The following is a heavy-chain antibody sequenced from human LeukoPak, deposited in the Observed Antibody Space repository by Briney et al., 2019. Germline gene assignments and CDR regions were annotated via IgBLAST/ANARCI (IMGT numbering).Heavy chain of an antibody. CDR2: ISWNSGSI. CDR1: GFTFDDYA. D-gene: IGHD3-10*01. CDR3: AKDSAVRSRVYGMDV. J-gene: IGHJ6*02. Sequence: PGRSLRLPCAASGFTFDDYAMHWVRQAPGKGLEWVSGISWNSGSIGYADSVKGRFTISRDNAKNSLYLQMNSLRAEDTALYYCAKDSAVRSRVYGMDVWGQGTTVTVSS. V-gene: IGHV3-9*01.